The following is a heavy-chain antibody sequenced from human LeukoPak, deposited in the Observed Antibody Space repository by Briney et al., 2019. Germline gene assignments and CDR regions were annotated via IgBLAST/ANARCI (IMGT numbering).Heavy chain of an antibody. V-gene: IGHV4-59*08. CDR2: IYYSGSI. Sequence: NASETLSLTCTVSGGSISSYCWSWIRQFPGKGLEWIGYIYYSGSINYNPSLKSRVTISVDTSKNQFSLKLSSVTAADTAVYYCARHRYPEYSGYDAWGQGTLVTVSS. CDR3: ARHRYPEYSGYDA. D-gene: IGHD5-12*01. CDR1: GGSISSYC. J-gene: IGHJ5*02.